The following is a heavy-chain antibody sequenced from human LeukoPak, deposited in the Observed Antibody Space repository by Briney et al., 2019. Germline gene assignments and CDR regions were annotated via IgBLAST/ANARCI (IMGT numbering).Heavy chain of an antibody. CDR1: GDSISSYY. D-gene: IGHD1-26*01. Sequence: PSETLSLTCTVSGDSISSYYWSWIRQPPGKGLEWMGYISYSGGTNYNPSLKSRVTISLDTSKNQFSLKVNSVTAADTAVYYCARDRRQWELRGDFDCWGQGTLVTVSS. CDR2: ISYSGGT. V-gene: IGHV4-59*12. CDR3: ARDRRQWELRGDFDC. J-gene: IGHJ4*02.